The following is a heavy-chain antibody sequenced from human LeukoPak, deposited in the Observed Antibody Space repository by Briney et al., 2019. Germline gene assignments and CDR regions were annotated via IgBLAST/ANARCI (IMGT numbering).Heavy chain of an antibody. Sequence: PGGSLRLSCAASGLTFSSYYMSWVRQAPGKGLEWVANIKPDGYEKYYVDSVKGRFTISRDNAENSLDLQMNSLRVEDTAVYYCARSGLPWGQGTLVTVSS. CDR1: GLTFSSYY. V-gene: IGHV3-7*03. D-gene: IGHD5-12*01. CDR2: IKPDGYEK. CDR3: ARSGLP. J-gene: IGHJ5*02.